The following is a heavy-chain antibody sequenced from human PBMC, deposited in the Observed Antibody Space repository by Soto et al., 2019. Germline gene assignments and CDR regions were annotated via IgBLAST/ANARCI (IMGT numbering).Heavy chain of an antibody. Sequence: ALSVICTVSGGSISSGDYYWSWIPHPPGKGLEWIGYIYYSGSTYYNPSLKSRVTISVDTSKNQFSLKLSSVTAADTAVYYCARVELFSPGVIGVTLGASDIWGDVNLVIVSA. CDR1: GGSISSGDYY. V-gene: IGHV4-30-4*01. CDR3: ARVELFSPGVIGVTLGASDI. CDR2: IYYSGST. D-gene: IGHD3-22*01. J-gene: IGHJ4*03.